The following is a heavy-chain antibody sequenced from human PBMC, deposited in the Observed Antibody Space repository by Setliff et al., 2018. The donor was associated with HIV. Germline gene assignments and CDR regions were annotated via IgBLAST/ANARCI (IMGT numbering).Heavy chain of an antibody. CDR2: IYYSGST. CDR3: ARVGDYGSGGWFDP. V-gene: IGHV4-39*07. J-gene: IGHJ5*02. Sequence: SETLSLTCTVSGGSISSSSYYWGWIRQPPGKGLEWIGSIYYSGSTYYNPSLKSRVTISVDTSKNQFSLKLSSVAAADTAVYYCARVGDYGSGGWFDPWGQGTLVTVSS. D-gene: IGHD3-10*01. CDR1: GGSISSSSYY.